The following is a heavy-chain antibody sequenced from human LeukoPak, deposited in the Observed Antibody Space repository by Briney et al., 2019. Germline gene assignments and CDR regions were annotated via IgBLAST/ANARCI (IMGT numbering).Heavy chain of an antibody. CDR1: GFIFKNAW. CDR2: VKSKTDGETT. J-gene: IGHJ4*02. CDR3: VTRISGVAY. V-gene: IGHV3-15*01. D-gene: IGHD1-26*01. Sequence: GGALRLSCAASGFIFKNAWMTWVRQAPGKGLEWVGRVKSKTDGETTDYTAPVKGRFIVSRDDSKNTLFLEMNSLKTEDTAVYFCVTRISGVAYWGQGTLVTVSS.